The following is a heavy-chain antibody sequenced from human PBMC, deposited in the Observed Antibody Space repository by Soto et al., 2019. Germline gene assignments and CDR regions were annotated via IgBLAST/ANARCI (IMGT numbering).Heavy chain of an antibody. CDR3: ARDPCSSTSWYEG. D-gene: IGHD2-2*01. CDR2: ISSSSSYI. Sequence: EVQLVESGGGLVKPGGSLRLSCAASGFTFSSYSMNWVRQAPGKGLEWVSSISSSSSYIYYADSVMGRFTISRNNAKHSLFLQRNSLRAAGTAVYYWARDPCSSTSWYEGWGQGTLVTVSS. V-gene: IGHV3-21*01. J-gene: IGHJ4*02. CDR1: GFTFSSYS.